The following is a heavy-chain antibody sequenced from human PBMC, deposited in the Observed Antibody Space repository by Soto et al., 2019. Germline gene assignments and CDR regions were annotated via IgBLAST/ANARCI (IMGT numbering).Heavy chain of an antibody. J-gene: IGHJ6*02. Sequence: RGESLKISCKGSGYSFTSYWIGWVRQMPGKGLEWMGIIYPGDSDTRYSPSFQGQVTISADKSISTAYLQWSSLKASDTAMYYCASTHYDYVWGSYRPLYYYGMDVWGQGTTVTVSS. CDR1: GYSFTSYW. CDR3: ASTHYDYVWGSYRPLYYYGMDV. CDR2: IYPGDSDT. V-gene: IGHV5-51*01. D-gene: IGHD3-16*02.